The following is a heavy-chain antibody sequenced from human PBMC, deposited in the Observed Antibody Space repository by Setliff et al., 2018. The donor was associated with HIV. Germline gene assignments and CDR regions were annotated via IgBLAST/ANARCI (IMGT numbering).Heavy chain of an antibody. V-gene: IGHV3-7*01. D-gene: IGHD1-1*01. Sequence: SGGSLRLSCAASGFTFSAYWMSWVRQAPGKGLERVANIKPDGSDKCYVDSVKGRFTISRDNAKNSVYLEMNSLRDEDTALYYCARVYTYTYDYWGQGTLVTVSS. CDR3: ARVYTYTYDY. J-gene: IGHJ4*02. CDR2: IKPDGSDK. CDR1: GFTFSAYW.